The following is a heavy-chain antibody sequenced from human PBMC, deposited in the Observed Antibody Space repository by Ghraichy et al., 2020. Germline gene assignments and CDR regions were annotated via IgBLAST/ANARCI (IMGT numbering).Heavy chain of an antibody. J-gene: IGHJ4*02. CDR3: VRNTWAAAMY. V-gene: IGHV2-5*02. D-gene: IGHD7-27*01. CDR2: IESETNK. Sequence: SGPTLVKPTQTLTLTCTFSGFSLTASGVGVGWVRQPPGKAPAWLELIESETNKRYSPSLKNRLSITWETSADQVILKITNMDPVDTATYYCVRNTWAAAMYWGRGALVTVSS. CDR1: GFSLTASGVG.